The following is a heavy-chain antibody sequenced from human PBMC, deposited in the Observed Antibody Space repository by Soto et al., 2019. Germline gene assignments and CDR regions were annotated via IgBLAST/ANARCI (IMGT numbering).Heavy chain of an antibody. J-gene: IGHJ6*02. V-gene: IGHV1-18*01. CDR1: GYTFTSYG. CDR2: ISAYNGNT. Sequence: ASVKVSCKASGYTFTSYGISWVRQAPGQGLEWMGWISAYNGNTNYAQKLQGRVTMTTDTSTSTAYMELRSLRSDDTAVYYCARDIIAAAGTVAYYYYGMGVWGQGTTVTVSS. CDR3: ARDIIAAAGTVAYYYYGMGV. D-gene: IGHD6-13*01.